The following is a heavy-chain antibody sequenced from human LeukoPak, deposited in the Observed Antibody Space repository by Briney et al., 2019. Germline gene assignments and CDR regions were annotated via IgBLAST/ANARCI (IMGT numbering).Heavy chain of an antibody. CDR2: VNPKSGNT. D-gene: IGHD4-17*01. Sequence: ASVKVSCKASGNNFNTYAINWLRQATGQGLEWMGWVNPKSGNTGSAQRFQDRLTLTGNMSITTAYMELSGLRFEDTGIYYCAQAYRGTTGFDPWGQGTLVTVSS. V-gene: IGHV1-8*02. J-gene: IGHJ5*02. CDR3: AQAYRGTTGFDP. CDR1: GNNFNTYA.